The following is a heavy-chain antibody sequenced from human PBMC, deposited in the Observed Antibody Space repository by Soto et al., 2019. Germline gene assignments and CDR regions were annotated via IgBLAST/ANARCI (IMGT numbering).Heavy chain of an antibody. CDR1: GYTFTSYG. J-gene: IGHJ5*02. CDR2: ISAYNGNT. Sequence: QVQLVQSGAEVKKPGASVKVSCKASGYTFTSYGISWVRQAPGQGLEWMGWISAYNGNTNYAQKLQGIVAMTTDTSTSKAYMELRSPKSDDTAVYYCAREPHREYNWNDVGPANWFDPWAQGPLLTVSS. V-gene: IGHV1-18*01. CDR3: AREPHREYNWNDVGPANWFDP. D-gene: IGHD1-1*01.